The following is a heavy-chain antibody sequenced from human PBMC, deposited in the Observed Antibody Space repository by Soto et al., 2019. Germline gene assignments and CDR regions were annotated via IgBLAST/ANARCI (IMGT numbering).Heavy chain of an antibody. CDR1: DGSISNCY. D-gene: IGHD2-2*01. CDR3: AQDRYGSATSCQDFGS. V-gene: IGHV4-59*01. J-gene: IGHJ4*02. Sequence: SETLSLTWTASDGSISNCYWSWIRQPTGKGLEWIGYISSSGNTNYNPSLKSRVSLSVDTYKNQFSLNLTSVTAADTGVYYCAQDRYGSATSCQDFGSWGQGTLVTVSS. CDR2: ISSSGNT.